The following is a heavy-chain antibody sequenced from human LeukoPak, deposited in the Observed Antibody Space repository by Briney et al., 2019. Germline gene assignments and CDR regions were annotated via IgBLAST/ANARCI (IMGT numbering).Heavy chain of an antibody. CDR2: IKQDGSEK. J-gene: IGHJ5*02. CDR1: GFTFSSYA. D-gene: IGHD6-19*01. V-gene: IGHV3-7*01. CDR3: ARRRDSSGA. Sequence: GGSLRLSCAASGFTFSSYAMSWVRQAPGKGLEWVANIKQDGSEKYYVDSVKGRFTISRDNAKNSLYLQMNSLRAEDTAVYYCARRRDSSGAWGQGTLVTVSS.